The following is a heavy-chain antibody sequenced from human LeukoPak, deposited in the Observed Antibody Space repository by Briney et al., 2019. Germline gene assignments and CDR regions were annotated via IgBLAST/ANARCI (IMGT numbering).Heavy chain of an antibody. V-gene: IGHV1-69*01. D-gene: IGHD3-10*01. J-gene: IGHJ1*01. CDR2: IIPIFGTA. CDR1: GGTFSSYA. Sequence: SVKVSCKASGGTFSSYAISWVRQAPGQGLEWMGGIIPIFGTANYAQKFQGRVTISADESTSTAYMELSSLRSEDTAVYYCARVMVRGVIISYFQHWGQGTLVTVSS. CDR3: ARVMVRGVIISYFQH.